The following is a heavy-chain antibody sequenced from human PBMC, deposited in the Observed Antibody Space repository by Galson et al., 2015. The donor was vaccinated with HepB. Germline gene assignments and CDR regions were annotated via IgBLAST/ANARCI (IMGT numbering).Heavy chain of an antibody. CDR2: ISWNSGSI. J-gene: IGHJ5*02. CDR3: AKDIPPWFDP. Sequence: SLRLSCAASGFTFDDYAMHWVRQAPGKGLEWVSGISWNSGSIGYADSVKGRFTISRDNAKNSLYLQMSSLRAEDTALYYCAKDIPPWFDPWGQGTLVTVSS. CDR1: GFTFDDYA. V-gene: IGHV3-9*01.